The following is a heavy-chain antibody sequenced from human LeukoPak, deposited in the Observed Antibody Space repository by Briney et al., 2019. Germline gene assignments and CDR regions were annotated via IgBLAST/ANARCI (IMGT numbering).Heavy chain of an antibody. V-gene: IGHV4-39*01. J-gene: IGHJ4*02. D-gene: IGHD6-19*01. CDR1: GGSIISAVHY. CDR3: ASTRRAAVAGRFDS. CDR2: ILYTGSS. Sequence: SETLSLTCSVSGGSIISAVHYWDWIRQPPGKGLEWIGSILYTGSSWVKPSLHSRASISVDTSRNQFSLRLYFVSAADTAVYYCASTRRAAVAGRFDSWGQGTLVTVSS.